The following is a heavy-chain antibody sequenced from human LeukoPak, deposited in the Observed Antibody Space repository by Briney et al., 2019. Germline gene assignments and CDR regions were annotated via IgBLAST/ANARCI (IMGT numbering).Heavy chain of an antibody. CDR2: IIPIFGTT. J-gene: IGHJ6*03. V-gene: IGHV1-69*13. Sequence: SVKVSCKASGGTFSSYTISWVRQAPGQGLEWMGGIIPIFGTTNYAQKFQGRVTITADESTSTAYVELISLRSEDTAVYYCARGPSITMVRGGQWYYYMDVWGKGTTVTISS. CDR3: ARGPSITMVRGGQWYYYMDV. D-gene: IGHD3-10*01. CDR1: GGTFSSYT.